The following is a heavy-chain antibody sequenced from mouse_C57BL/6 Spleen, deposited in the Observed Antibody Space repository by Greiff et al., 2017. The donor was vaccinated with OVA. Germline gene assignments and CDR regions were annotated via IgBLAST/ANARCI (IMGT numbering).Heavy chain of an antibody. CDR2: IDPSDSYT. Sequence: QVQLQQSGAELVMPGASVKLSCTASGYTFTSYWMHWVKQRPGQGLEWIGEIDPSDSYTNYNQKFKGKSTLTVDKSSSTAYMQLSSLTSEDSAVYYCARLGIRGSRAYWGQGTLVTVSA. V-gene: IGHV1-69*01. CDR3: ARLGIRGSRAY. CDR1: GYTFTSYW. D-gene: IGHD1-1*01. J-gene: IGHJ3*01.